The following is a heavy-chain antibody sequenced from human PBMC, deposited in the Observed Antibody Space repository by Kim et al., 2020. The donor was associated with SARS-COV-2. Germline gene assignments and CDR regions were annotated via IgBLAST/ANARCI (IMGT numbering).Heavy chain of an antibody. CDR2: IYSGGSNT. V-gene: IGHV3-23*03. CDR1: GFTFSSFA. D-gene: IGHD3-10*01. J-gene: IGHJ6*04. Sequence: GGSLRLSCAASGFTFSSFAMSWVRQAPGKGLEWVSVIYSGGSNTYDADFGKGWFTISRDNSKDTLYLQMNSLRAEDTAVYYCAKMFRPLLWFGELSIGLDVWGKGTTVTVSS. CDR3: AKMFRPLLWFGELSIGLDV.